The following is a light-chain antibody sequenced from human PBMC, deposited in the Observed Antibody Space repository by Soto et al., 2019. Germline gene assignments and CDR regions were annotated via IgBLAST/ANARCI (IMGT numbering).Light chain of an antibody. CDR1: QSVSSY. V-gene: IGKV3-11*01. Sequence: EIVLTQSPATLSLSPGERATLSCRASQSVSSYLAWYQQKPGQAPRLLIYDASNRATGIPARFSGSGSGTDFTLTISILEPEDFAVYYCQQRSNSPLSFGGGTKVEIK. J-gene: IGKJ4*01. CDR2: DAS. CDR3: QQRSNSPLS.